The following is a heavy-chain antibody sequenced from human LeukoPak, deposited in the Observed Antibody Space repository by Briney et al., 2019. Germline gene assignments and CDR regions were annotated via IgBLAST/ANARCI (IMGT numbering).Heavy chain of an antibody. CDR1: GGSISSSSYY. D-gene: IGHD5-12*01. Sequence: SETLSLTCTVSGGSISSSSYYWGWIRQPPGKGLEWIGCIYYSGSTYFNPSLKSRVTMSVDTSKNQFSLKLSSVTAADTAVYDCARQSISGSSLSYFDYWGQGTLVNVSS. V-gene: IGHV4-39*01. CDR3: ARQSISGSSLSYFDY. CDR2: IYYSGST. J-gene: IGHJ4*02.